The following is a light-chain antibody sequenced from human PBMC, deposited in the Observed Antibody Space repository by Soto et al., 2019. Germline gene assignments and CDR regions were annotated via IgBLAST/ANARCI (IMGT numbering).Light chain of an antibody. J-gene: IGLJ2*01. CDR1: SSDVGGYDY. V-gene: IGLV2-8*01. CDR2: EVS. Sequence: QSVLTQPPSASGSPGQSVTISCTGTSSDVGGYDYVSWYQQHPGKAPKLMIYEVSKRPSGVPDRFSGSKSGNTASLTVSGLQADDEADYCCNSYAGSDSVVFGGGTKLTVL. CDR3: NSYAGSDSVV.